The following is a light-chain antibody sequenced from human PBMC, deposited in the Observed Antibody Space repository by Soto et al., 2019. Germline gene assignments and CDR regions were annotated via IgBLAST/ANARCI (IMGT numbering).Light chain of an antibody. Sequence: QSALTQPASVSGSPGQSITISCTGTSSDVGGYNYVSWYQQHPGKAPKLMIYDVSNRPSGVSNRFSGSKSGNTAYLTISGLQAEDVDDYCYSSNTSSRPLGVVFDGG. CDR3: SSNTSSRPLGVV. CDR2: DVS. V-gene: IGLV2-14*01. CDR1: SSDVGGYNY. J-gene: IGLJ2*01.